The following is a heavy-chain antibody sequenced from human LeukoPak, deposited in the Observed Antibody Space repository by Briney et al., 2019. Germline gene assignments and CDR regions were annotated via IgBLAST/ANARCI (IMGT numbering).Heavy chain of an antibody. V-gene: IGHV1-2*02. D-gene: IGHD6-6*01. CDR2: INPNSGGT. Sequence: ASVKVSCKASGYTFTGYYMHWVRQAPGQGLEWMGWINPNSGGTNYAQKFQGRVTMTRDTSISSAYMEVSRLTSDDTAVYYCARGAPRLAAPPGVDYWGQGTPVTVSS. CDR1: GYTFTGYY. J-gene: IGHJ4*02. CDR3: ARGAPRLAAPPGVDY.